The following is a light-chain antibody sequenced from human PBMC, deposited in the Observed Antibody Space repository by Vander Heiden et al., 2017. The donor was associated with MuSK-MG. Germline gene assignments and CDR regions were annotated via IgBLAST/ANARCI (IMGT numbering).Light chain of an antibody. Sequence: DIQMTQSPSSLSASVGDRVTITCRASQSISGFLNWYQQKPGKAPKLLIYSASNLQSGVASRFSGSGSGTDFTLTISSLQPEDFATYYCQQSYNTPMYTFGQGTKLDI. V-gene: IGKV1-39*01. CDR1: QSISGF. CDR2: SAS. CDR3: QQSYNTPMYT. J-gene: IGKJ2*01.